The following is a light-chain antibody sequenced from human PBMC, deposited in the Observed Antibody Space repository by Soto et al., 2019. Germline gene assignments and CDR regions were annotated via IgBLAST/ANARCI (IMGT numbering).Light chain of an antibody. J-gene: IGKJ1*01. V-gene: IGKV1-5*03. CDR3: QQYDSFPRT. CDR1: QSISSW. Sequence: IQMTQSPSTLSASVGDRVTITCRASQSISSWLAWYQQKPGKAPKLLIYKASSLESGVPSRFSGSGSGTEFTLTIASLQPDDFATYYCQQYDSFPRTFRQGTKVEI. CDR2: KAS.